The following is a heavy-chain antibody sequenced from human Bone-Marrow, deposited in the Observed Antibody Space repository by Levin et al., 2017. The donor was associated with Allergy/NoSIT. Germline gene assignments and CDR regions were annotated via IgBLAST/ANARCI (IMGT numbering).Heavy chain of an antibody. CDR1: GFTFSSYA. Sequence: PGGSLRLSCAASGFTFSSYAMSWVRQAPGKGLEWVSAISGSAGSTYYADSVKGRFTISRDNSKNTLYLQMNSLRAEDTAVYYCARGGTWTRTYFDYWGQGTLVTVSS. D-gene: IGHD3-16*01. V-gene: IGHV3-23*01. CDR3: ARGGTWTRTYFDY. J-gene: IGHJ4*02. CDR2: ISGSAGST.